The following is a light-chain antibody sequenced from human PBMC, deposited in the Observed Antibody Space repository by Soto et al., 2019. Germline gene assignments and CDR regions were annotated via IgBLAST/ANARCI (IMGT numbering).Light chain of an antibody. CDR2: DAS. CDR1: QSVYSN. V-gene: IGKV3-15*01. Sequence: ETVMTQSPATLSVSPGERPTLSCRASQSVYSNLAWYQQKPGQAPRLLIYDASTRATGIPARLSGSGSGTKFTLTISSLQSEDFAVYYCQQYNTWPLTFGPGTKVDIK. J-gene: IGKJ3*01. CDR3: QQYNTWPLT.